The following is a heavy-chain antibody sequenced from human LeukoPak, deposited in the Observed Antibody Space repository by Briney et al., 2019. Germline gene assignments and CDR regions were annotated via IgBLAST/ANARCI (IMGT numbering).Heavy chain of an antibody. J-gene: IGHJ4*02. CDR2: ISYDGSNK. Sequence: GSLRLSCAASGFTFSNYGVHWVRQAPGKGLEWVAVISYDGSNKKYADSVTGRFTISRDNTKNTVYLQMNSLRAEDTAVYYCAKSAYSWFNFDYWGQGTLVTVTS. CDR1: GFTFSNYG. D-gene: IGHD3-10*01. CDR3: AKSAYSWFNFDY. V-gene: IGHV3-30*18.